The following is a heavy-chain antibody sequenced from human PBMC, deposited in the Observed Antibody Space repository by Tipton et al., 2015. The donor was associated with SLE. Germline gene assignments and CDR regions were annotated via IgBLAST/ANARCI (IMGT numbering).Heavy chain of an antibody. D-gene: IGHD3-22*01. CDR2: IRYDGSNK. J-gene: IGHJ3*02. Sequence: SLRLSCAASGFTFSKHGMHWVRQAPGKGLEWVSFIRYDGSNKYHADSVMGRFTISRDNSKNTLFLQMNSLRPEDTALYYCAKAQHYYDGVAAFDMWGQGTMVTVSS. V-gene: IGHV3-30*02. CDR3: AKAQHYYDGVAAFDM. CDR1: GFTFSKHG.